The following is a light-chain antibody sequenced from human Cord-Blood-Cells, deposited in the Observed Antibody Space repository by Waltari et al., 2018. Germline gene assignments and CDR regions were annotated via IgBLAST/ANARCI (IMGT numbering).Light chain of an antibody. CDR1: QSISSY. V-gene: IGKV1-39*01. Sequence: DIQMTQSPSSLSASLGVRVTITCRASQSISSYLNWYLQKPGKAPKLLIYAASRLQSGVPSRFSGSGSGTDFTLTISSLQPEDFATYYCQQSYSTPLTFGGGTKVEIK. CDR2: AAS. J-gene: IGKJ4*01. CDR3: QQSYSTPLT.